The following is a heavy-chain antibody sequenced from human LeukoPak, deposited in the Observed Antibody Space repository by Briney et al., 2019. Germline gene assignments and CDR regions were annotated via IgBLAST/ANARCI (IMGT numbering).Heavy chain of an antibody. D-gene: IGHD2-8*02. V-gene: IGHV4-59*01. J-gene: IGHJ4*02. CDR1: GASIRSYY. CDR2: IYHTGST. CDR3: STDSPTGFDH. Sequence: SETLSLTCTVSGASIRSYYWSWTRQTPGKGLEWIGYIYHTGSTKYNPSLKSRVTISIDTSKNHFSLTLTSVTAADTAVYYCSTDSPTGFDHWGEGALVTVSS.